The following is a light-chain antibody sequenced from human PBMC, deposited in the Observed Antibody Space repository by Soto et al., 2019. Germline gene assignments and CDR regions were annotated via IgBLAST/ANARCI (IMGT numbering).Light chain of an antibody. CDR2: GVS. V-gene: IGLV2-14*03. CDR3: SSYTSSSTTVV. Sequence: QSALTQPASVSGSPGQSITISCTGTSSDVGGYNYVSWYQQHPGKAPKLMIYGVSYRPSGVSNRFSGSKSGNTASLTISGLQAEDEADYYCSSYTSSSTTVVFGGGTKLT. CDR1: SSDVGGYNY. J-gene: IGLJ2*01.